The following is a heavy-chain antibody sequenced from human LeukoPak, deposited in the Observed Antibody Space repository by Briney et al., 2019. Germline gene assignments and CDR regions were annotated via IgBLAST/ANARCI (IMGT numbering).Heavy chain of an antibody. V-gene: IGHV3-7*01. D-gene: IGHD1-26*01. CDR2: IKQDGSEI. Sequence: PGGSLRLSCAASGFSFSSYWMTWVRQAPGKGLEWVANIKQDGSEIFYVDSVKGRFTISRDNAKNSLYLQMNSLRAEDTAVYYCAGGGDSKSYFGYFDYWAQGTLVTVSS. CDR1: GFSFSSYW. J-gene: IGHJ4*02. CDR3: AGGGDSKSYFGYFDY.